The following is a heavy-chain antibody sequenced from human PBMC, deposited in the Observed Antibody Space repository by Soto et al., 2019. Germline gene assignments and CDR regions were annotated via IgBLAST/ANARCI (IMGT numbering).Heavy chain of an antibody. Sequence: PSETLSLTCAVSGGSISSGGYSWSRIRQPPGKGLEWIGYIYHTGSTYYNPSLESRVTISVDRSKNHFSLRLTPVTAADTAVYYCARAAAEQLAYFNYWGQGALVTVSS. CDR2: IYHTGST. V-gene: IGHV4-30-2*01. D-gene: IGHD6-6*01. J-gene: IGHJ4*02. CDR1: GGSISSGGYS. CDR3: ARAAAEQLAYFNY.